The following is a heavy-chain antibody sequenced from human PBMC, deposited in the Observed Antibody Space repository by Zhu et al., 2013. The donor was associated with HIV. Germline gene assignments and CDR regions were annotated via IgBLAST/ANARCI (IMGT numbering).Heavy chain of an antibody. J-gene: IGHJ4*02. CDR1: GYTFTTYA. CDR2: INAGNGNT. CDR3: ASGGTYCRGTSCSEDYFDF. V-gene: IGHV1-3*01. D-gene: IGHD2-15*01. Sequence: QVQLVQSGAEVKKPGASVKVSCKASGYTFTTYAMHWVRQAPGQRLEWMGWINAGNGNTKSSQRFQGRVTITRDTSATTAYMELSSLTSEDTAVYYCASGGTYCRGTSCSEDYFDFWGQGTLVTVSS.